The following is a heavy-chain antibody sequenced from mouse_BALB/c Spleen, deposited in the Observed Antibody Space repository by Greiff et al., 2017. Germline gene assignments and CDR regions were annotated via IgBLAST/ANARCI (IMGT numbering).Heavy chain of an antibody. CDR3: ARPRLRPRGFAY. D-gene: IGHD1-2*01. CDR1: GYTFTSYY. V-gene: IGHV1S56*01. J-gene: IGHJ3*01. Sequence: VHLVESGPELVKPGASVKMSCKASGYTFTSYYIHWVKQRPGQGLEWIGWIYPGDGSTKYNEKFKGKTTLTADKSSSTAYMLLSSLTSEDSAIYFCARPRLRPRGFAYWGQGTLVTVSA. CDR2: IYPGDGST.